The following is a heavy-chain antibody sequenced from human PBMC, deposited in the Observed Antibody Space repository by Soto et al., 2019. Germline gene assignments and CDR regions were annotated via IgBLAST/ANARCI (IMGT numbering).Heavy chain of an antibody. Sequence: EVQLVESGGGLVKPGGSLRLSCAASGFTFSSYSMNWVRQAPGKGLEWVSSISSSSSYIYYADSVKGRFTISRDNAKKSLYLQMTSLRAKDKAVYYGARDNGPYSSSWIFDPRGQGTLVTVSS. J-gene: IGHJ5*02. D-gene: IGHD6-13*01. CDR3: ARDNGPYSSSWIFDP. CDR2: ISSSSSYI. CDR1: GFTFSSYS. V-gene: IGHV3-21*01.